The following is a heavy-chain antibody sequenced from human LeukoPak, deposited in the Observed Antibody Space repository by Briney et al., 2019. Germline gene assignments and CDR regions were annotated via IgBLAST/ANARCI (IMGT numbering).Heavy chain of an antibody. D-gene: IGHD3-10*01. CDR3: ASTGGGGSYYYGSGSYYDILLFDY. J-gene: IGHJ4*02. CDR1: GFTFSSYS. CDR2: ISSSSSYI. Sequence: PGRSLRLSCAASGFTFSSYSMNWVRQAPGKGLEWVSSISSSSSYIYYADSVKGRFTISRDNAKNSLYLQMNSLRAEDTAVYYCASTGGGGSYYYGSGSYYDILLFDYWGQGTLVTVSS. V-gene: IGHV3-21*01.